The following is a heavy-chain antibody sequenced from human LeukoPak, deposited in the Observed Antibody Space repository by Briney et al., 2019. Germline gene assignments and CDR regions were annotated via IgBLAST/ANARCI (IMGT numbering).Heavy chain of an antibody. J-gene: IGHJ3*02. D-gene: IGHD2-2*01. CDR3: ATPYCSSISCLDVFNM. CDR1: GVSVSDGRYY. Sequence: LQTLSLTCNVSGVSVSDGRYYWTWIRQHPGKGLEWIGYKYYSGSAKYNPSLKSRLTISIDTSKNQFSLQLSSVTAADTATYYCATPYCSSISCLDVFNMWGQGTRVTVSS. CDR2: KYYSGSA. V-gene: IGHV4-31*03.